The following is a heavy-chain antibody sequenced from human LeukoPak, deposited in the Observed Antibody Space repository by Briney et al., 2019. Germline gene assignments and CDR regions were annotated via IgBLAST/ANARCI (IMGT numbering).Heavy chain of an antibody. V-gene: IGHV3-30*18. CDR3: AKDWRGQWLAPYFDY. J-gene: IGHJ4*02. D-gene: IGHD6-19*01. Sequence: PGRSLRLSCAPSGFTFSRHGMHWIRQAPGKGLEWVAVISYDGSNKCYADSVKGRFTISRDNSKNTLYLQMNSLRAEDTAVYYCAKDWRGQWLAPYFDYWGQGTLVTVSS. CDR2: ISYDGSNK. CDR1: GFTFSRHG.